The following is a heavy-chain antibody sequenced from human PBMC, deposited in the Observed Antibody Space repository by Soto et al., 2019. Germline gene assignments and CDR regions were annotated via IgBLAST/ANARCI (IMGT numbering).Heavy chain of an antibody. D-gene: IGHD1-20*01. J-gene: IGHJ4*02. CDR1: GFSFSSFW. CDR3: ARSRSDNSYFDE. CDR2: IKSDESST. Sequence: VQLVESGGGLVQPGGSLRLSCAASGFSFSSFWMHWVRQAPGKGLVWVSRIKSDESSTTYADSVEGRFTISRDNAKDTLYLQMNSVRADDTAVYYCARSRSDNSYFDEWGQGTLVTVSS. V-gene: IGHV3-74*01.